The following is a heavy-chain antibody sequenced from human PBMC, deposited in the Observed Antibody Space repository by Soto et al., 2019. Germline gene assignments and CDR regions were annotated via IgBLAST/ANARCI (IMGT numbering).Heavy chain of an antibody. V-gene: IGHV3-74*01. Sequence: GGTLRLSCSASGCYFSGYWMHWVRQTPGKGPVWVGRISEGGRTTNYADSVQGRFIISRHDAKRTLHLQMNRLGVEHTAVYYCTKCPRPYSSPPGPYRGPGTPGPRSS. CDR2: ISEGGRTT. D-gene: IGHD2-21*01. J-gene: IGHJ4*02. CDR3: TKCPRPYSSPPGPY. CDR1: GCYFSGYW.